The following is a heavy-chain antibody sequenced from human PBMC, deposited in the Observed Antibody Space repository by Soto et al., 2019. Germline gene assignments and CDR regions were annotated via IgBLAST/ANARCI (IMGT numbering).Heavy chain of an antibody. CDR3: VAGDYYYGMDV. CDR2: ISYDGSNK. V-gene: IGHV3-30-3*01. CDR1: GLTLSTYV. Sequence: QVQLVESGGGVVQPGRSLRLSCAASGLTLSTYVMHWVRQAPGKGPEWVAGISYDGSNKYHADSVKGRFTISRDNSNNTLDLQMNSLRAEDTAVYYCVAGDYYYGMDVWGQGTTVTVSS. J-gene: IGHJ6*02.